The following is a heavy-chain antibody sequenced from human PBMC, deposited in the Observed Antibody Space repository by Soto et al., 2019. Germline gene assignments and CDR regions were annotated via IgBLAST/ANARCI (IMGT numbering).Heavy chain of an antibody. CDR1: GAYICSDCW. J-gene: IGHJ2*01. CDR2: IHHSGTT. CDR3: ARLASGWQYYYFDF. V-gene: IGHV4-4*02. Sequence: PSETMSVTCVVSGAYICSDCWWTRIKTTPGKGLEWIGEIHHSGTTNYNPSLTRRATLSVDTSKNQVSLKLTSVTAADTAVYYCARLASGWQYYYFDFWGRGTPVTVSS. D-gene: IGHD6-19*01.